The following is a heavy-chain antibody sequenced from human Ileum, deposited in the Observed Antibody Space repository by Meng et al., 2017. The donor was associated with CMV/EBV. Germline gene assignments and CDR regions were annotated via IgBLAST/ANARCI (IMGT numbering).Heavy chain of an antibody. CDR3: ARGLRGGSGSYWFDP. V-gene: IGHV4-34*01. J-gene: IGHJ5*02. Sequence: VYGGSFSGYYWTCIRQPPGKGLEWIVEINHSGSTNYNPSLKSRVTISVDTSKNQFSLKLSSVTAADTAVYYCARGLRGGSGSYWFDPWGQGTLVTVSS. CDR1: GGSFSGYY. CDR2: INHSGST. D-gene: IGHD3-10*01.